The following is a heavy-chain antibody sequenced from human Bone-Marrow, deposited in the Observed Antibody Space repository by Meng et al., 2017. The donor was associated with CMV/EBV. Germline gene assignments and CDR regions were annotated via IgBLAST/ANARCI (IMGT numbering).Heavy chain of an antibody. CDR2: INSDGSST. CDR1: GFTFSSYW. J-gene: IGHJ6*02. CDR3: WRDIVVVPAATQQLVGGDYYYYGMDV. D-gene: IGHD2-2*01. Sequence: LSLTCAASGFTFSSYWMHWVRQAPGKGLVWVSRINSDGSSTSYADSVKGRFTISRDNAKNTLYLQMNSLRAEDTAVYYCWRDIVVVPAATQQLVGGDYYYYGMDVWGQGTTVTVSS. V-gene: IGHV3-74*01.